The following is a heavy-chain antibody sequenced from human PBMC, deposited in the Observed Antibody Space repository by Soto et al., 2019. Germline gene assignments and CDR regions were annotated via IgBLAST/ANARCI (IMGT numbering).Heavy chain of an antibody. V-gene: IGHV4-39*06. J-gene: IGHJ4*02. Sequence: SETLSLTCTVSGGSISSSSYYWDWIRQPPGKGLEWIGSINYSGSTYYNPSLKIRVTITVNTSKNQFTLKLSSGTAADTAVYYSARDQCSGSYYFDYWGQGTLVTVSS. CDR1: GGSISSSSYY. CDR3: ARDQCSGSYYFDY. CDR2: INYSGST. D-gene: IGHD1-26*01.